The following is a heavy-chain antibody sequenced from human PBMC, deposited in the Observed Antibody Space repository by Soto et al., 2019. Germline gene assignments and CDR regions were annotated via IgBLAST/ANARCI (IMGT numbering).Heavy chain of an antibody. Sequence: SETLSLTCTVSGASISSYYWSWIRQPPGKGLEWIGYIYYSGNTNYSPSLKSRVTISVDTSKNHFSLKLSSVTAADTAVYYCAKEVVPAAGWFDPWGQGTLVTVSS. CDR1: GASISSYY. CDR2: IYYSGNT. V-gene: IGHV4-59*01. D-gene: IGHD2-2*01. J-gene: IGHJ5*02. CDR3: AKEVVPAAGWFDP.